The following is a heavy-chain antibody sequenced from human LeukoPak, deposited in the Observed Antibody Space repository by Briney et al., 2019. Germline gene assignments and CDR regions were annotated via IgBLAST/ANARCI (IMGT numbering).Heavy chain of an antibody. J-gene: IGHJ6*03. CDR1: GLTFSSYW. CDR2: INREGSST. V-gene: IGHV3-74*01. Sequence: GGSLRLSCAVSGLTFSSYWMHWVRHAPGKGLVWVSRINREGSSTSYADSVKGRFTISRDNANNSVFLQMNSLRAEDTAVYYCARFLASWDRYYMDVWGKGTTVSVSS. CDR3: ARFLASWDRYYMDV. D-gene: IGHD2-2*01.